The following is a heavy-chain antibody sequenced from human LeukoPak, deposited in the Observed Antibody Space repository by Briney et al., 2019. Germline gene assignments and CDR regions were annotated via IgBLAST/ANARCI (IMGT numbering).Heavy chain of an antibody. CDR1: GYSISSGYF. V-gene: IGHV4-38-2*02. Sequence: SETLSLTCTVSGYSISSGYFWGWIRQPPGKGLEWIGSIYYSGSSYYNPSLKSRVTISVDTSKNEFSLKLSSVTAVDTAVYYCARQGGHCSGGSCYSHYYYYMDVWGKGTTVTISS. D-gene: IGHD2-15*01. J-gene: IGHJ6*03. CDR2: IYYSGSS. CDR3: ARQGGHCSGGSCYSHYYYYMDV.